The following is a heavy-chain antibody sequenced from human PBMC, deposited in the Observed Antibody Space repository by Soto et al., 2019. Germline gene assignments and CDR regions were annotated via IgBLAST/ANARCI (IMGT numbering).Heavy chain of an antibody. CDR3: ARGDRGAFDL. CDR2: IHSDGSST. D-gene: IGHD2-21*02. J-gene: IGHJ3*01. CDR1: GVNCVGYG. V-gene: IGHV3-74*01. Sequence: GSKRLCCRASGVNCVGYGRNWVRQAPGKGLVWVSRIHSDGSSTTYADSVKGRFTISRDNAKNTLYLQMNSLRAEDTAVYYCARGDRGAFDLWGQGTMVTVS.